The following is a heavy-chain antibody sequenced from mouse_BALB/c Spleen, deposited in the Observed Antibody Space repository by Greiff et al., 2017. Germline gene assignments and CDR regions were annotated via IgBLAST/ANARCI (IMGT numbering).Heavy chain of an antibody. Sequence: VQLQQPGPGLVKPSQSLSLTCSVTGYSITSGYYWNWIRQFPGNKLEWMGYISYDGSNNYNPSLKNRISITRDTSKNQFFLKLNSVTTEDTATYYCARGYYGPFDYWGQGTTLTVSS. CDR1: GYSITSGYY. D-gene: IGHD1-1*01. CDR2: ISYDGSN. CDR3: ARGYYGPFDY. J-gene: IGHJ2*01. V-gene: IGHV3-6*02.